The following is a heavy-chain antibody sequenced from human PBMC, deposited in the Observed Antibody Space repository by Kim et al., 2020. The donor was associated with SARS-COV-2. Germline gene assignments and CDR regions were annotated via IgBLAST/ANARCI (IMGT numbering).Heavy chain of an antibody. J-gene: IGHJ4*02. CDR3: ARQQLASPRDDY. D-gene: IGHD6-13*01. Sequence: YYNPSLKSRVTISVDTSKNQFSLKLSSVTAADTAVYYCARQQLASPRDDYWGQGTLVTVSS. V-gene: IGHV4-30-2*04.